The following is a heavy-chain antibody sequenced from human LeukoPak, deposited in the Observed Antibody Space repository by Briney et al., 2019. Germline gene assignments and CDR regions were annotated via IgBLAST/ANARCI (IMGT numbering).Heavy chain of an antibody. CDR1: GFTFSSYA. D-gene: IGHD6-19*01. CDR2: ISGSGGST. J-gene: IGHJ4*02. V-gene: IGHV3-23*01. CDR3: AKGHSSGWYYSILGYYFDY. Sequence: GGSLRLSCAASGFTFSSYAMSWVRQAPGKGLEWVSAISGSGGSTYYADSVKGRFTISRDNSKNTLYLQMNSLRAEDTAVYYCAKGHSSGWYYSILGYYFDYWGQGTLVTVSS.